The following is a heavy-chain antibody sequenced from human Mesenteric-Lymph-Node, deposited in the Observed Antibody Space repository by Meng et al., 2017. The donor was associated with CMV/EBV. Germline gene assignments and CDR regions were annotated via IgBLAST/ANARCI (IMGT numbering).Heavy chain of an antibody. CDR1: GFTFGDYA. D-gene: IGHD2-2*01. V-gene: IGHV3-7*01. CDR3: ARDGGGLGYCSSTSCYYYYYYGMDV. J-gene: IGHJ6*02. CDR2: IKQDGSEK. Sequence: GESLKISCTASGFTFGDYALSWVRQAPGKGLEWVANIKQDGSEKYYVDSVKGRFTISRDNAKNSLYLQMNSLRAEDTAVYYCARDGGGLGYCSSTSCYYYYYYGMDVWGQGTTVTVSS.